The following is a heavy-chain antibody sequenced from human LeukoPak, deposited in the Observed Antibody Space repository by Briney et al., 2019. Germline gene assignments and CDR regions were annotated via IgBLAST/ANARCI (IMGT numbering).Heavy chain of an antibody. CDR2: ISSSGGST. D-gene: IGHD6-13*01. CDR3: AKATFASSWNLYFDY. V-gene: IGHV3-23*01. J-gene: IGHJ4*02. Sequence: GGSLRLSCAASGFSFSSYAMSWVRQAPGKGLEWVSTISSSGGSTYYADSVKGRFTISRDNSKSTLDLQMNSLRAEDTAVYYCAKATFASSWNLYFDYWGQGTLVTVSS. CDR1: GFSFSSYA.